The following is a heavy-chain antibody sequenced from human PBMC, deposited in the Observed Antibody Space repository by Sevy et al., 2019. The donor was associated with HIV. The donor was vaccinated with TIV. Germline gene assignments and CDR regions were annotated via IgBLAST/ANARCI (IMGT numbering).Heavy chain of an antibody. CDR3: ASEGGHVNIFGVVPRDAMDV. CDR1: GFTFSPYS. J-gene: IGHJ6*02. D-gene: IGHD3-3*02. CDR2: ISSSSYI. Sequence: GGSLRLSCAASGFTFSPYSMNWVRQAPGKGLEWVSSISSSSYIYYADSVKGRFIISRDNAKNSLYLQMNSLRAEDTAVYYCASEGGHVNIFGVVPRDAMDVWGQGTTVTVSS. V-gene: IGHV3-21*01.